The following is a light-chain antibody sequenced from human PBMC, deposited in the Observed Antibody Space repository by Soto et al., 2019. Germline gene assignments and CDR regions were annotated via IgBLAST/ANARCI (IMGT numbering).Light chain of an antibody. J-gene: IGKJ2*01. CDR1: QAISTW. CDR2: GAS. CDR3: QHTNAFPYT. V-gene: IGKV1-12*01. Sequence: DIQLTKSPSSVSASVGDSVTLTCRASQAISTWLAWYQQRPGKAPQLLIFGASSLQSGVPSRFSGRGSGTDFTLTISSLQPEDFATYYCQHTNAFPYTFGQGAKLDIK.